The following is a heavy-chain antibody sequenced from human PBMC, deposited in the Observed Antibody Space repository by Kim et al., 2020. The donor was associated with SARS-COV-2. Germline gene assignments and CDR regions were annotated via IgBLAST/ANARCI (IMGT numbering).Heavy chain of an antibody. Sequence: SGPTLVKPTETLTMTCTLSGFSLSTSGMCVSWIRQPPGKALEWLARIGWDDDEYYTTSLKTRLTISKDTSKNQVVLKLTNMDPADTATYFCARTQMRLGSFDMWGKGQWSSSLQ. J-gene: IGHJ3*02. D-gene: IGHD1-26*01. CDR3: ARTQMRLGSFDM. V-gene: IGHV2-70*11. CDR1: GFSLSTSGMC. CDR2: IGWDDDE.